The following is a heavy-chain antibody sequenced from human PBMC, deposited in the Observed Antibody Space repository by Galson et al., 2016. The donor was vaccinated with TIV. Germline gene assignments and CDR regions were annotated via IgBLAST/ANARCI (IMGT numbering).Heavy chain of an antibody. CDR2: ISGYNGKT. V-gene: IGHV1-18*01. CDR1: GYTFTSFG. Sequence: SVKVSCKATGYTFTSFGIAWVRQAPGQGLEWMGWISGYNGKTYYAQKFQDRVTMTTDTSTNTAYMEPRSLRSDDTAVYYCTRDRSIAAPRDMDVWGQGTAVTVSS. J-gene: IGHJ6*02. D-gene: IGHD6-6*01. CDR3: TRDRSIAAPRDMDV.